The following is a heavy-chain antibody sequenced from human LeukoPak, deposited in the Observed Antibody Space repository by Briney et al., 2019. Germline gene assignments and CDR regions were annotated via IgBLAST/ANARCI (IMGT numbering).Heavy chain of an antibody. D-gene: IGHD3-22*01. CDR1: GFTFSSYE. CDR2: ISSSGSTI. CDR3: ARDAFDSSGYSPGV. Sequence: GGSLRLSCAASGFTFSSYEMNWVRQAPGKRLEWVSYISSSGSTIYYADSVEGRFTISRDNAKNSLYLQMNSLRAEDTAVYYCARDAFDSSGYSPGVWGQGTLVTVSS. V-gene: IGHV3-48*03. J-gene: IGHJ4*02.